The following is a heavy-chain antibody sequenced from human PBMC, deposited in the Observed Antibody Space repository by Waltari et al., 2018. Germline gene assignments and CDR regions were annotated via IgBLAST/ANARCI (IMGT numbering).Heavy chain of an antibody. D-gene: IGHD6-13*01. CDR3: ARAGIHDAFDI. V-gene: IGHV4-39*01. Sequence: QLQLQESGPGLVKPSETLSLTCTVSGGSISSSSYYWGWIRQPPGKGLEWIGSIYYSGSTYYNPSLKSRVTISVDTSKNQFSLKLSSVTAADTAVYYCARAGIHDAFDIWGQGPMVTVSS. CDR2: IYYSGST. CDR1: GGSISSSSYY. J-gene: IGHJ3*02.